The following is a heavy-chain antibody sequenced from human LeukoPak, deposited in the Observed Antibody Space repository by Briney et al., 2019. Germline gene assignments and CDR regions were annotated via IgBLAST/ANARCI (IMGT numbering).Heavy chain of an antibody. CDR3: ARDGNMYYN. V-gene: IGHV3-30-3*01. CDR1: GFTFSSYA. CDR2: ISYDGSNK. J-gene: IGHJ4*02. Sequence: GGSLRLSCAASGFTFSSYAMHWVRQAPGKGLEWVAVISYDGSNKYYADSVKGRFTISRDNAKNSLYLQMNSLRAEDTAVYYCARDGNMYYNWGQGTLVTVSS. D-gene: IGHD3-10*01.